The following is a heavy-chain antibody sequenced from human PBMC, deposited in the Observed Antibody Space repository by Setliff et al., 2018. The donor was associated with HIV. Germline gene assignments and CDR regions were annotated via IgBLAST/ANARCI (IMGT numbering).Heavy chain of an antibody. CDR3: AKERYIYDALNYFDY. V-gene: IGHV3-66*01. J-gene: IGHJ4*02. CDR1: GFTVSSNY. CDR2: IYSGGST. Sequence: GGSLRLSCAASGFTVSSNYMSWVRQAPGKGLEWVSVIYSGGSTYYADSVKGRFTISRDNSKNTLYLQMNSLRVEDTAVYYCAKERYIYDALNYFDYWGQGTMVTVSS. D-gene: IGHD3-16*01.